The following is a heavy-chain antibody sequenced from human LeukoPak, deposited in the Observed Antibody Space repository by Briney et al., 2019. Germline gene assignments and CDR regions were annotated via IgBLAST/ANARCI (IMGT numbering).Heavy chain of an antibody. J-gene: IGHJ6*02. V-gene: IGHV3-23*01. Sequence: GGSLRLSCAASGFTFSSYAMSWVRQAPGKGLEWVSAISGSGGSTYYADSVKGRFTISRENAKNSLYLQMNSLRAEDTAVYYCARGVTTVYYYYYYGMDVWGQGTTVTVSS. CDR2: ISGSGGST. CDR1: GFTFSSYA. D-gene: IGHD4-17*01. CDR3: ARGVTTVYYYYYYGMDV.